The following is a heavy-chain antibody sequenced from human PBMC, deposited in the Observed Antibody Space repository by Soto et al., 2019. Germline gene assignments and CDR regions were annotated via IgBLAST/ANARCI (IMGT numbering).Heavy chain of an antibody. V-gene: IGHV4-59*01. Sequence: QVQLQESGPGLVKPSETLSLTCTVSGGSISSYYWSWIRQPPGKGLEWIGYIYYSGSTNYNPSLKSRVTISVDTSKNQFSLKLCSVTAADTAVYSCARGRGYGSGSYDYWGQGTLVTVSS. CDR3: ARGRGYGSGSYDY. CDR2: IYYSGST. CDR1: GGSISSYY. D-gene: IGHD3-10*01. J-gene: IGHJ4*02.